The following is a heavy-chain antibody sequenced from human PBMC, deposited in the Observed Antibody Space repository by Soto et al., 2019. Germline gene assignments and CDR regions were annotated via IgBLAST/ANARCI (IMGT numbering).Heavy chain of an antibody. CDR3: ARATKEGHYGDYAY. CDR1: GFTFSSYA. CDR2: ISYDGSNK. V-gene: IGHV3-30-3*01. Sequence: VGSLRLSCAASGFTFSSYAMHWVRQAPGKGLEWVAVISYDGSNKYYADSVKGRFTISRDNSKNTLYLQLNSLRAEDTAVYYCARATKEGHYGDYAYWGQGTMVTVSA. D-gene: IGHD4-17*01. J-gene: IGHJ4*02.